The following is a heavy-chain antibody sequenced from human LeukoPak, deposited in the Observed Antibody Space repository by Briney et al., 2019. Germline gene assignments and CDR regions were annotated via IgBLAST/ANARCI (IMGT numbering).Heavy chain of an antibody. Sequence: SVKVSCKASGGTFSSYAISWVRQAPGQGLEWMGGIIPIFGTANYAQKFQGRVTITADESTSTAYMELSSLRSEDTAVYYCARDSSGYYRAFDYWGQGTLVTVSS. V-gene: IGHV1-69*13. D-gene: IGHD3-22*01. CDR1: GGTFSSYA. J-gene: IGHJ4*02. CDR2: IIPIFGTA. CDR3: ARDSSGYYRAFDY.